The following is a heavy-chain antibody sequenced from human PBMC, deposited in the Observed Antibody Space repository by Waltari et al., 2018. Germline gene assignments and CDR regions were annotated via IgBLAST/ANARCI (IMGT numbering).Heavy chain of an antibody. V-gene: IGHV3-7*01. D-gene: IGHD6-13*01. Sequence: EVQLVESGGGLVQPGGSLRLSCAASGFTFSSYWMSWVSQAPGKGLEWVANIKQDGSEKYYVDSVKGRFTISRDNAKNSLYLQMNSLRAEDTAVYYCARGVSSSWYYAFDIWGQGTMVTVSS. CDR2: IKQDGSEK. CDR1: GFTFSSYW. J-gene: IGHJ3*02. CDR3: ARGVSSSWYYAFDI.